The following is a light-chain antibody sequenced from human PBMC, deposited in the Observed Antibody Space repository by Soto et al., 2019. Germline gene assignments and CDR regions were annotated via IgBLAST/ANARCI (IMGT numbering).Light chain of an antibody. CDR3: QSYDSSLSGYV. CDR1: SSNIGAGYE. V-gene: IGLV1-40*01. CDR2: ENN. Sequence: QSVLTQPPSVSEAPGQRVTISCTGSSSNIGAGYEAHWYQQVPGTAPKLLIYENNNRPSGVPDRFSGSKSGTSASLDITGXXXXXXXXYYCQSYDSSLSGYVFGTGTKLTV. J-gene: IGLJ1*01.